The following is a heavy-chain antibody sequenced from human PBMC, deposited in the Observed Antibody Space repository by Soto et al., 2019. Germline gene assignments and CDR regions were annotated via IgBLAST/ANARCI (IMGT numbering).Heavy chain of an antibody. D-gene: IGHD5-12*01. Sequence: QVQLQVSGPGLVKPSETLSLTCTVSGDSISAYSWSWVRQPPGKGLEWIGNIHYNGNTKYSPSLKRRVTMSVDTSKNHFSLRLISVTAADTAIYFCAREGNLGRWLQPLDFWGQGTLVTVSS. CDR2: IHYNGNT. V-gene: IGHV4-59*01. CDR1: GDSISAYS. J-gene: IGHJ4*02. CDR3: AREGNLGRWLQPLDF.